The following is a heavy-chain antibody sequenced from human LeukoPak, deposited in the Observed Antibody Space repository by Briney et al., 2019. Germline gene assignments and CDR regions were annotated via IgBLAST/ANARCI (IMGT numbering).Heavy chain of an antibody. J-gene: IGHJ4*02. CDR2: ISGSGETT. CDR1: GSTFSSYA. V-gene: IGHV3-23*01. CDR3: AKETPHFDY. Sequence: GGSLRLSCAASGSTFSSYAMSWVRQAPGKGLEWVSVISGSGETTYYADSVKGRFTVSRDNSKNTLYLQMNSLRAEDTAVYYCAKETPHFDYWGQGTLVTVSS.